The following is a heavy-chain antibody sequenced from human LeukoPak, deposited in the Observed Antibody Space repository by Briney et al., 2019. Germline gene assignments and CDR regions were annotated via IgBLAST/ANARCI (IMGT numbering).Heavy chain of an antibody. CDR1: GYTFTNYD. V-gene: IGHV1-8*01. CDR2: MNPNSAKT. Sequence: ASVKVSCKASGYTFTNYDINWVRQAPGQGLEWMGWMNPNSAKTGYAQKFQGRVTMTRNTSISTAYMELSSLRPEDTAVYYCARGPPESSSSDYWGQGTLVTVSS. D-gene: IGHD6-13*01. CDR3: ARGPPESSSSDY. J-gene: IGHJ4*02.